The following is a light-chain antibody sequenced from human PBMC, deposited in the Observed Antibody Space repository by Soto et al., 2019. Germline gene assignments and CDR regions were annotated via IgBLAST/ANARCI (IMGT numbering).Light chain of an antibody. CDR3: QQYQSYSET. CDR1: QSVNTR. Sequence: DIQMTQSPPALSASVRDRVTITCRASQSVNTRLAWYQQKPGKAPKLLIHDASSLQTGVPSRFSGSGSGTEFTLTISSLQPDDFATYYCQQYQSYSETFGHGTKVXIK. V-gene: IGKV1-5*01. CDR2: DAS. J-gene: IGKJ3*01.